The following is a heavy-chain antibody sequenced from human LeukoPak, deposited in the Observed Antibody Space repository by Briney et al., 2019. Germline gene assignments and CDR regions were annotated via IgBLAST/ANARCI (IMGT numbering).Heavy chain of an antibody. CDR3: ARGAYYYGSGSYYNTPLALYYMDV. CDR1: GGSISSYY. CDR2: IYTSGST. J-gene: IGHJ6*03. V-gene: IGHV4-4*07. D-gene: IGHD3-10*01. Sequence: SETLSLTCTVSGGSISSYYWSWIRQPAGKGLEWIGRIYTSGSTNYNPSLKSRVTMSVDASKNQFSLKLSSVTAADTAVYYCARGAYYYGSGSYYNTPLALYYMDVWGKGTTVTVSS.